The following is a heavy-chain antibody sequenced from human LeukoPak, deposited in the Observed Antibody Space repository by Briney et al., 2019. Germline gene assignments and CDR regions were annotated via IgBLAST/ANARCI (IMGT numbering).Heavy chain of an antibody. CDR2: ISSTSTYT. CDR1: GFIFSVYY. CDR3: ARALTAGAVGGDPVGY. J-gene: IGHJ4*02. Sequence: GGSLRLPCAASGFIFSVYYMSWMRQAPGKGLEWVSYISSTSTYTSHADSVKGRFTISRDNAKNSLYLQMNSLRAEDTALYYCARALTAGAVGGDPVGYWGQVTLVTVSS. D-gene: IGHD6-19*01. V-gene: IGHV3-11*06.